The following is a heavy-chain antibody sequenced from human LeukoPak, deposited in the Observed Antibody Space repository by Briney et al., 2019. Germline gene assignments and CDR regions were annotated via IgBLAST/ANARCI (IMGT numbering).Heavy chain of an antibody. D-gene: IGHD3-9*01. CDR1: GGSITNYY. Sequence: SETLSLTCTVSGGSITNYYWSWIRQSPGKGLEWIGYIYYSGSTNYNPSLKSRVTMSLDTSKNQFSLKLTSVTAADTAVYYCAKDPDILTGYSAKGMDVWGQGTTVTVSS. CDR3: AKDPDILTGYSAKGMDV. CDR2: IYYSGST. V-gene: IGHV4-59*01. J-gene: IGHJ6*02.